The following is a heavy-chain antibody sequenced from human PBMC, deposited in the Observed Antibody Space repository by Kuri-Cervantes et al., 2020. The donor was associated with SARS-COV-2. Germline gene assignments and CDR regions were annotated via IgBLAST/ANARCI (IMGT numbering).Heavy chain of an antibody. V-gene: IGHV6-1*01. Sequence: SETLSLTCAISGDSVSSNSAAWNWIRQSPSRGLEWLGRTYYRSKWYNDYAVSVKSRITINPDTSKNQFSLQLNSVTPEDTAVYHCARVGGGGGDPTRGSAYYFDYWGQGTLVTVSS. CDR3: ARVGGGGGDPTRGSAYYFDY. CDR1: GDSVSSNSAA. J-gene: IGHJ4*02. D-gene: IGHD3-16*01. CDR2: TYYRSKWYN.